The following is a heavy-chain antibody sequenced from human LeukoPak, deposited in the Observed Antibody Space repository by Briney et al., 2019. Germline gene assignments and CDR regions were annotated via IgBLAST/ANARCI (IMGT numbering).Heavy chain of an antibody. J-gene: IGHJ6*03. V-gene: IGHV3-48*01. CDR3: ARLRLPYYYYYYMDV. Sequence: GGSLRLSCAASGFTFSSYSMNWVRQAPGKGLEWVSYISSSSTIYYADSVKGRFTISRDNAKNSLYLQMNSLRAEDTAVYYCARLRLPYYYYYYMDVWGKGTTVTVSS. CDR1: GFTFSSYS. CDR2: ISSSSTI.